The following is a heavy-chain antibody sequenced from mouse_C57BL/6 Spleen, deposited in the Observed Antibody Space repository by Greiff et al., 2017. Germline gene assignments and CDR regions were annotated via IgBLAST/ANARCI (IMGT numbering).Heavy chain of an antibody. CDR3: ARKGGDSSGSFAY. V-gene: IGHV2-2*01. Sequence: QVQLQQSGPGLVQPSQSLSITCTVSGFSLTSYGVHWVRQSPGKGLEWLGVIWSGGSTDYNAAFISRLSISKDNSTSQVFFKMNSLQADDTAIYYCARKGGDSSGSFAYWGQGTLVTVSA. J-gene: IGHJ3*01. CDR2: IWSGGST. D-gene: IGHD3-2*02. CDR1: GFSLTSYG.